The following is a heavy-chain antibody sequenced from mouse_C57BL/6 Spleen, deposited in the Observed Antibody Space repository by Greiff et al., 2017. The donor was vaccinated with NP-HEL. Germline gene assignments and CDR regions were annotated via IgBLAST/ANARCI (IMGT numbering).Heavy chain of an antibody. V-gene: IGHV1-69*01. CDR3: ARDYGNSLYFDY. Sequence: VQLQQSGAELVMPGASVKLSCKASGYTFTSYWMHWVKQRPGQGLEWIGEIDPSDSYTNYNQKFKGKSTLTVDKSSSTAYMQLSSLTSEDSAVYYCARDYGNSLYFDYWGQGTTLTVSS. J-gene: IGHJ2*01. D-gene: IGHD2-1*01. CDR2: IDPSDSYT. CDR1: GYTFTSYW.